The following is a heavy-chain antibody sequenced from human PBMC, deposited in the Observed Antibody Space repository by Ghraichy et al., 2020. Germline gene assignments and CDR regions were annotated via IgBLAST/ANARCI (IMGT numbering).Heavy chain of an antibody. CDR3: ASWELLRATGRSAFDI. V-gene: IGHV1-8*01. D-gene: IGHD1-26*01. Sequence: ASVKVSCKASGYTFTSYDINWVRQATGQGLEWMGWMNPNSGNTGYAQKFQGRVTMTRNTSISTAYMELSSLRSEDTAVYYCASWELLRATGRSAFDIWGQGTMVTVSS. CDR1: GYTFTSYD. J-gene: IGHJ3*02. CDR2: MNPNSGNT.